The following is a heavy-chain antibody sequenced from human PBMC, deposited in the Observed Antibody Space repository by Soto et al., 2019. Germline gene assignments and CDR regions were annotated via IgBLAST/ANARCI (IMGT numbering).Heavy chain of an antibody. CDR1: GFTFSSYA. D-gene: IGHD3-3*01. J-gene: IGHJ6*02. CDR2: ISYDGSNK. Sequence: QVQLVESGGGVVQPGRSLRLSCAASGFTFSSYAMHWVRQAPGKGLEWVAVISYDGSNKYYADSVKGRFTISRDNSKNTLYLQMNSLRAEDTAVYYCARDRERITIFGVVIIPGANYYYGMDVWGQGTTVTVSS. CDR3: ARDRERITIFGVVIIPGANYYYGMDV. V-gene: IGHV3-30-3*01.